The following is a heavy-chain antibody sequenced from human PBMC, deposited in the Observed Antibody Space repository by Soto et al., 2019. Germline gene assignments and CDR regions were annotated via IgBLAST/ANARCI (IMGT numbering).Heavy chain of an antibody. Sequence: QVQLVESGGGVVQPGRSLRLSCAASGFTFSSYGMHWVRQAPGKGLEWVAVISYDGSNKYYADSVKGRFTISRDNSKNTLYLQMNSLRAEDTAVYYCAKVRKLGYCSGGRCSVFDYWGQGTLVTVSS. D-gene: IGHD2-15*01. CDR3: AKVRKLGYCSGGRCSVFDY. CDR1: GFTFSSYG. CDR2: ISYDGSNK. V-gene: IGHV3-30*18. J-gene: IGHJ4*02.